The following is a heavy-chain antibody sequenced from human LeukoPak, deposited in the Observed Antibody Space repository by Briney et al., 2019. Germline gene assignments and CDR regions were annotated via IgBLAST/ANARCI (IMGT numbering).Heavy chain of an antibody. CDR1: GGSISSYY. CDR3: ARAVSSGWYSTAYFDL. V-gene: IGHV4-4*07. J-gene: IGHJ2*01. CDR2: FYTSGST. D-gene: IGHD6-19*01. Sequence: SETLSLTCTVSGGSISSYYWNWIRQPAGKGLEWIGRFYTSGSTNYNPSLKSRVTMSVDTSKNQFSLKLSSVTAADTAVYYCARAVSSGWYSTAYFDLWGRGTLVTVSS.